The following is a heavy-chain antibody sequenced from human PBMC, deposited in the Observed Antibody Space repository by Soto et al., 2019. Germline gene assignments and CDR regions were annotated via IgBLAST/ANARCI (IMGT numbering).Heavy chain of an antibody. D-gene: IGHD2-15*01. Sequence: SETLSLTCAVYGGSFSGYYWSWIRQPPGKGLEWIGEINHSGSTNYNPSLKSRVTISVDTSKNQFSLKLSSVTAADTAVYYCARDSYYPAASERCSGGSCYGNYYYGMDVWGQGTTVTVSS. CDR2: INHSGST. J-gene: IGHJ6*02. V-gene: IGHV4-34*01. CDR3: ARDSYYPAASERCSGGSCYGNYYYGMDV. CDR1: GGSFSGYY.